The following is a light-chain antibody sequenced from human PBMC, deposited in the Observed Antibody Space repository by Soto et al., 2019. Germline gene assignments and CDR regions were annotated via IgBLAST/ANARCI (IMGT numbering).Light chain of an antibody. CDR1: QSIRKD. Sequence: DIQMTQSPSSLSASVGDRVTITCRASQSIRKDLGWYQQKPGNAPKRLIYAASSLQSWVPSRFSGSGSGTEFTLTISNLQPEDFATYYCLQHNSYPLTFGGGTKVDIK. V-gene: IGKV1-17*02. CDR2: AAS. CDR3: LQHNSYPLT. J-gene: IGKJ4*01.